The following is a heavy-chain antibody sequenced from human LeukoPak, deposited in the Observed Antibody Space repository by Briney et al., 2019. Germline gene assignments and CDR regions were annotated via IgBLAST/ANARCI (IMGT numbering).Heavy chain of an antibody. J-gene: IGHJ4*02. Sequence: GGSLKLSCAASGLIVSINYMAWVRRAPGRGLEWVSMTHVDGKTYYADSVKGRFTVSRDYSNNTMYLQMNTLSAEDTAIYYCARVRQLYTIGFDNFDYWGQGTRVTVSS. V-gene: IGHV3-66*01. CDR3: ARVRQLYTIGFDNFDY. D-gene: IGHD5-12*01. CDR1: GLIVSINY. CDR2: THVDGKT.